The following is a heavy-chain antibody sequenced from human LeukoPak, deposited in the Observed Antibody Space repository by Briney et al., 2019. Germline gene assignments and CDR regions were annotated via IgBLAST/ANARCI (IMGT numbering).Heavy chain of an antibody. D-gene: IGHD2-15*01. Sequence: ASVKVSCKASGRTFTNYYIHWVRQAPGQGLEWMGMINPSGGGTNYAQKLQGRVTMTTDTSTSTAYMELRSLRSDDTAVYYCAREGYCSGGSCRTPFDYWGQGTLVTVSS. CDR2: INPSGGGT. CDR3: AREGYCSGGSCRTPFDY. V-gene: IGHV1-46*01. J-gene: IGHJ4*02. CDR1: GRTFTNYY.